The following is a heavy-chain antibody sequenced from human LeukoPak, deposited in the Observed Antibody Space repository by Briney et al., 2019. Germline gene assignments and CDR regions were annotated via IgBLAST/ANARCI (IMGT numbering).Heavy chain of an antibody. J-gene: IGHJ4*02. Sequence: ASVKVSCKASGYTFTSYGISWVRQAPGQGLEWMGWISAYNGNTNYAQKLQGRVTMTTDTSTSTAYMELRSLRSDDTAVYYCARVTDSSGWYLSGHYFDYWGRGTLVTVSS. V-gene: IGHV1-18*01. D-gene: IGHD6-19*01. CDR2: ISAYNGNT. CDR1: GYTFTSYG. CDR3: ARVTDSSGWYLSGHYFDY.